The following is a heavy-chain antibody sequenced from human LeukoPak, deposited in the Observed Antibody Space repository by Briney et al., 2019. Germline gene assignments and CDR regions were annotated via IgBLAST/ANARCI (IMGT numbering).Heavy chain of an antibody. V-gene: IGHV4-59*11. CDR2: IYYSGST. Sequence: SETLSLTCTVSGGSISSHYWSWIRQPPGKGLEWIGYIYYSGSTNYNPSLKGRVTISVDTSKNQFSLKLSSVTAADTAVYYCARVNERFGELSLFDYWGQGTLVTVSS. D-gene: IGHD3-10*01. CDR1: GGSISSHY. CDR3: ARVNERFGELSLFDY. J-gene: IGHJ4*02.